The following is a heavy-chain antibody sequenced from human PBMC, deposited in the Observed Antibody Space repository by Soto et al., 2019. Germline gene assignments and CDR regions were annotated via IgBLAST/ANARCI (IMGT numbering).Heavy chain of an antibody. V-gene: IGHV5-51*01. J-gene: IGHJ6*02. CDR2: IYPGDSDT. CDR1: GYSFTNYW. D-gene: IGHD2-2*01. CDR3: ARRIQYCTSTICLAHYYYTLDV. Sequence: PGESLKISCKATGYSFTNYWIGWVRQMPGKGLEWMGTIYPGDSDTRYGPAFEGQVTISADKSITTAYLQWSSLKASDTAVYFCARRIQYCTSTICLAHYYYTLDVWGQGTTVTVSS.